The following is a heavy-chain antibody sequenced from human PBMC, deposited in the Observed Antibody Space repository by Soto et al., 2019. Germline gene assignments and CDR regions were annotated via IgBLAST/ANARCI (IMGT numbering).Heavy chain of an antibody. V-gene: IGHV1-18*01. CDR1: GYTFTSYG. CDR3: ARDHYTMVRGVIMVDAFDI. CDR2: ISAYNGNT. Sequence: ASVKVSCKASGYTFTSYGISWVRQAPGQGLEWMGWISAYNGNTNYAQKLQGRVTMTTDTSTSTAYMELRSLRSDDTAVYYCARDHYTMVRGVIMVDAFDIWGKGTMATVSS. D-gene: IGHD3-10*01. J-gene: IGHJ3*02.